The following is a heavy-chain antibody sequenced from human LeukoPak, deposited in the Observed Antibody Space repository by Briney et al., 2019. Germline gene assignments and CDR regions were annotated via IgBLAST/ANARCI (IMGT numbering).Heavy chain of an antibody. CDR2: IYTSGST. CDR3: ASCPIEPAQDYYYYYYMDV. D-gene: IGHD2-2*01. Sequence: PSQTLSLTCTVSGGSISSGSYYWGWIRQPAGKGLEWIGRIYTSGSTNYNPSLKSRVTISVDTSKNQFSLKLSSVTAADTAVYYCASCPIEPAQDYYYYYYMDVWGKGTTVTVSS. CDR1: GGSISSGSYY. J-gene: IGHJ6*03. V-gene: IGHV4-61*02.